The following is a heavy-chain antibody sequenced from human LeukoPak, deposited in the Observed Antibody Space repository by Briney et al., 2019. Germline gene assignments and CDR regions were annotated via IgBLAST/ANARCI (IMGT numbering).Heavy chain of an antibody. D-gene: IGHD6-13*01. CDR3: ARRAIAAAGNRDLSLDY. CDR1: GFTFDDYG. CDR2: INWNGGST. J-gene: IGHJ4*02. Sequence: GGSLRLSCAASGFTFDDYGMSWVRHAPGKGLEWVSGINWNGGSTGYADSVKGRFTISRDNAKSSLYLQMNSLRAEDTALYYCARRAIAAAGNRDLSLDYWGQGTLVTVSS. V-gene: IGHV3-20*04.